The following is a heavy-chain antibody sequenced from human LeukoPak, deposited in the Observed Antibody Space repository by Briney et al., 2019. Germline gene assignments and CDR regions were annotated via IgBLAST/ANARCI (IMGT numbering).Heavy chain of an antibody. V-gene: IGHV4-34*01. J-gene: IGHJ5*02. CDR1: GGSFSGYY. D-gene: IGHD2-15*01. CDR3: ARGRVKYCSGGSCYSPWFDP. CDR2: INHSGST. Sequence: PSETLSLTCAVYGGSFSGYYWSWIRQPPGKGPEWIGEINHSGSTNYNPSLKSRVTISVDTSKNQFSLKLSSVTAADTAVYYCARGRVKYCSGGSCYSPWFDPWGQGTLVTVSS.